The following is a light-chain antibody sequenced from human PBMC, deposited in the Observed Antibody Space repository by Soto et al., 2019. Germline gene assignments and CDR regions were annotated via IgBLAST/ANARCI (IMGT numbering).Light chain of an antibody. J-gene: IGLJ1*01. V-gene: IGLV1-44*01. CDR1: SSDIGKYT. CDR3: ALWDGSLYV. CDR2: GNS. Sequence: QSALTQPPSASGTPGQRVTISCSGGSSDIGKYTFNWYQHLPGTAPTLLIYGNSQRPLGVPVRFSGSQSGTSASLAISGLQSEDEALYYCALWDGSLYVFGFGTKVTVL.